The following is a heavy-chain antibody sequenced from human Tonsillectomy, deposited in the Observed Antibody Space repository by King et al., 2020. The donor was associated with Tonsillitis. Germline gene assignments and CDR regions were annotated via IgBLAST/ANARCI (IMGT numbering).Heavy chain of an antibody. V-gene: IGHV4-34*01. Sequence: VQLQQWGAGLLKPSETLSLTCAVYGGSFSGYYWSWIRQPPGKGLEWIGEINHSGSTNYNPSLKSRVTISVDTSKNQFSLKLSSVTAADTAVYYCACDNDSSGYYHTSWGQGTLVTVSS. J-gene: IGHJ5*02. D-gene: IGHD3-22*01. CDR3: ACDNDSSGYYHTS. CDR1: GGSFSGYY. CDR2: INHSGST.